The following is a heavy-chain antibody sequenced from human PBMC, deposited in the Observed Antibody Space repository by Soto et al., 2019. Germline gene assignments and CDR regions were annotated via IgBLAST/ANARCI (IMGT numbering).Heavy chain of an antibody. CDR2: IYYSGST. V-gene: IGHV4-30-4*01. Sequence: PSETLPLTCTVSGGSINSGDYYWSWVRQPPGKALEWVGYIYYSGSTIYNPSLESRVTLSIDTSENQFSLKLSSVTAADTAVYYCARSLSGYRLGRYAPRGQRTLVTVSS. D-gene: IGHD5-12*01. CDR1: GGSINSGDYY. J-gene: IGHJ5*02. CDR3: ARSLSGYRLGRYAP.